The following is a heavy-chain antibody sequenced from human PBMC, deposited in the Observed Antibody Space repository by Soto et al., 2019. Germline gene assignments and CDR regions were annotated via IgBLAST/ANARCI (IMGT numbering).Heavy chain of an antibody. CDR1: GGSISSYY. CDR2: IYYSGST. CDR3: ARILGTTLDAFDI. V-gene: IGHV4-59*01. J-gene: IGHJ3*02. Sequence: SETLSLTCTVSGGSISSYYWSWIRQPPGKGLEWIGCIYYSGSTNYNPSLKSRVTISVDTSKNQFSLKLSSVTAADTAVYYCARILGTTLDAFDIWGQGTMVTVSS. D-gene: IGHD5-12*01.